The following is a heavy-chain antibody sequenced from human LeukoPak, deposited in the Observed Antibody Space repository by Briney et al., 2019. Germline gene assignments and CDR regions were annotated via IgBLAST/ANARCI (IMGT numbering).Heavy chain of an antibody. CDR1: GGTFSSYA. V-gene: IGHV1-69*13. J-gene: IGHJ5*02. Sequence: SVTVSCTASGGTFSSYAISWVRQAPGQGLEWMGGITPIFGTANYAQRFQGRVTITADESMSTAYMELSSLRSEDTAVYYCARGGYCSSTSCYHPYNWFDPWGQGTLVTVSS. CDR2: ITPIFGTA. D-gene: IGHD2-2*01. CDR3: ARGGYCSSTSCYHPYNWFDP.